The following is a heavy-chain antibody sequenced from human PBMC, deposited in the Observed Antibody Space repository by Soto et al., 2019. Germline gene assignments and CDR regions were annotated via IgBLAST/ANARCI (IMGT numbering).Heavy chain of an antibody. CDR3: ASHGGEQWLIPFDY. Sequence: QLQLQESGPGLVKPSETLSLTCTVSGASISSSRYYWGWIRQPPGKGLEWIGSIYYSGNTYYNPSLKSRITISVDTSKNQLSLKLNSVTAADAAVYYCASHGGEQWLIPFDYWGQGTLVTVSS. CDR1: GASISSSRYY. J-gene: IGHJ4*02. V-gene: IGHV4-39*01. CDR2: IYYSGNT. D-gene: IGHD6-19*01.